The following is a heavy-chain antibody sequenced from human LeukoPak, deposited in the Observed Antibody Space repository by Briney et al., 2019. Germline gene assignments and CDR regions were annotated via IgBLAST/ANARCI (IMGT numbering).Heavy chain of an antibody. D-gene: IGHD2-2*01. CDR1: GFTFSSHW. J-gene: IGHJ5*02. CDR2: ISRDGRGT. V-gene: IGHV3-74*01. Sequence: GGSLRLSCAASGFTFSSHWMHWVRRAPGKGLVWVSGISRDGRGTNYADSAKGRFTISRDNAKNTLYLQMYSLSAEDTAVSYCARGDCGSTSGNWFDPWGQGTLVTVSS. CDR3: ARGDCGSTSGNWFDP.